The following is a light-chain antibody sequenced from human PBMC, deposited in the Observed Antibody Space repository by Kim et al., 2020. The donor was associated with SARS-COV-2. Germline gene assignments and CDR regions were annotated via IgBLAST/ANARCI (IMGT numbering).Light chain of an antibody. CDR2: KAS. CDR1: QSISSW. V-gene: IGKV1-5*03. Sequence: SASVGERVTITCRASQSISSWLAWYQQKPGKAPKLLIYKASSLESGVPSRLSGSGSGTEFTLTISSLQPDDFATYYCQQYNSYAYTFGQGTKLEI. J-gene: IGKJ2*01. CDR3: QQYNSYAYT.